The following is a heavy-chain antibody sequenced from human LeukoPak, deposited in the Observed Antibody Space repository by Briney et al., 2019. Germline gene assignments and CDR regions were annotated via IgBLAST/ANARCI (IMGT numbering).Heavy chain of an antibody. CDR3: ATDPLLDY. D-gene: IGHD2-15*01. J-gene: IGHJ4*02. CDR1: GFTFSSYA. V-gene: IGHV3-23*01. Sequence: GGSLRLSCAASGFTFSSYAMSWVRQAPGKGLEWVSVITGSGGSTYYADSVKGRFTLSRDNSKYTLYLQMNSLRAEDTAVYYCATDPLLDYWGQGTLVTVSS. CDR2: ITGSGGST.